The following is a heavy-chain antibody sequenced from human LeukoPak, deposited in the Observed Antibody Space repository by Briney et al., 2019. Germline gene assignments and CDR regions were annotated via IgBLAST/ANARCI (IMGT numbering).Heavy chain of an antibody. Sequence: GASVKVSCKASGYTFTSYDINWVRQATGQGLEWMGWMNPNSGNTGYAQKFQGRVTMTRNTSISTAYMELSSLRSEDTAVYYCARDPTTIFGVVIHPFDFWGQGTLVSVSS. D-gene: IGHD3-3*01. J-gene: IGHJ4*02. CDR1: GYTFTSYD. CDR2: MNPNSGNT. CDR3: ARDPTTIFGVVIHPFDF. V-gene: IGHV1-8*01.